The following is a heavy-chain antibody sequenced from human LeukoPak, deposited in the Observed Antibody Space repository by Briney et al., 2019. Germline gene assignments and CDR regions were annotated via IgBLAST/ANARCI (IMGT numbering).Heavy chain of an antibody. CDR2: IYYSGST. V-gene: IGHV4-39*07. CDR3: ARDLRGLLGEMAKIFDY. Sequence: SETLSLTCTVSGGSISSSSYYWGWIRQPPGKGLEWIGSIYYSGSTYYNPSLKSRVTISVDTSKNQFSLKLSSVTAADTAVYYCARDLRGLLGEMAKIFDYWGQGTLVTVSS. J-gene: IGHJ4*02. D-gene: IGHD3-16*01. CDR1: GGSISSSSYY.